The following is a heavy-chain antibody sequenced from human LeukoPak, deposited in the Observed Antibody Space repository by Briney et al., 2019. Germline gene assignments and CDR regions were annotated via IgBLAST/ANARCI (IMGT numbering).Heavy chain of an antibody. Sequence: GASVKVSCKASGGTFSSYAISWVRQAPGQGLEWMGRIIPILGIANYAQKFQGRVTITADKSTSTAYMELSSLRSEDTAVYYCVRGQPATRNNWFDPWGQGTLVTVSS. CDR3: VRGQPATRNNWFDP. CDR2: IIPILGIA. CDR1: GGTFSSYA. D-gene: IGHD2-2*01. J-gene: IGHJ5*02. V-gene: IGHV1-69*04.